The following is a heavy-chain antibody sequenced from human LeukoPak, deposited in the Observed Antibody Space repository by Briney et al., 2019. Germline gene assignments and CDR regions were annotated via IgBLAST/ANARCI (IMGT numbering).Heavy chain of an antibody. Sequence: SETLPLTCTVSGGSISSSSYYWGWIRQPPGKGLEWIGSIYYSGSTYYSPSLKSRVTMSVDTSKSQLSLKLSSVTAADTAVYYCARLWSGYRPPDYWGQGTLVTVSS. CDR3: ARLWSGYRPPDY. CDR1: GGSISSSSYY. CDR2: IYYSGST. V-gene: IGHV4-39*01. D-gene: IGHD3-3*01. J-gene: IGHJ4*02.